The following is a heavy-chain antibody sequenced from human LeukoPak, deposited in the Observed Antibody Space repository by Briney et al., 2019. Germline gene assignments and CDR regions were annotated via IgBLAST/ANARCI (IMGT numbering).Heavy chain of an antibody. V-gene: IGHV1-8*01. D-gene: IGHD3-22*01. CDR2: MNPNSGNT. CDR1: GYTFTSYD. Sequence: ASVKVSCKASGYTFTSYDINWVRQATGHGLEWMGWMNPNSGNTGYAQKFQGRVTMTRNTSISTAYMELSSLRSEDTAVYYCARVYYDSSGYSDHDAFDIWGQGTMVTVSS. CDR3: ARVYYDSSGYSDHDAFDI. J-gene: IGHJ3*02.